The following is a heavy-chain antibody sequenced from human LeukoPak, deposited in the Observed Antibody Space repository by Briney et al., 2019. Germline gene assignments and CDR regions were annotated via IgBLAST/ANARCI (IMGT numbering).Heavy chain of an antibody. CDR2: IKQDGREK. CDR3: ASIRFVVVPAAGYDAQLRSDYFQH. Sequence: GGSLRLSCAASGFTFSSYWMSWVRQAPGEGLEWVANIKQDGREKYYVDSVKGRFTISSDNAKNSLYLQMNSLKAEDTAVYYCASIRFVVVPAAGYDAQLRSDYFQHWGQGTLVTVSS. V-gene: IGHV3-7*01. CDR1: GFTFSSYW. J-gene: IGHJ1*01. D-gene: IGHD2-2*01.